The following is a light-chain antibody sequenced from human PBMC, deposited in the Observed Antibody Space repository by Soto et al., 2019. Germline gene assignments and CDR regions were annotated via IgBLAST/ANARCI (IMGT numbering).Light chain of an antibody. CDR1: SSDVGSYNL. Sequence: QSALTQPASVSGSPGQSITISCTGTSSDVGSYNLVSWYQQHPGKTPKLMIYEGTKRPSGVSNRFTGSKSGNTASLTISGLQAEDEADYYCCSYAGSITSVIFGGGTKLTVL. V-gene: IGLV2-23*01. CDR2: EGT. J-gene: IGLJ2*01. CDR3: CSYAGSITSVI.